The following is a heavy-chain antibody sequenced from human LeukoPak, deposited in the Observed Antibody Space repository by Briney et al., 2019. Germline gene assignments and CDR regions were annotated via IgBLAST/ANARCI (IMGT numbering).Heavy chain of an antibody. CDR3: ARGHYYYAMDV. CDR1: GGSISSGDYY. Sequence: PSQTPSLTCTVSGGSISSGDYYWSWIRQPPGKGLECIGYIYYSGSTYYNPSLKSRVTISIDTSKNQFSLKVSSVTAADTAVYYCARGHYYYAMDVWGQGTTVTVSS. CDR2: IYYSGST. V-gene: IGHV4-30-4*01. J-gene: IGHJ6*02.